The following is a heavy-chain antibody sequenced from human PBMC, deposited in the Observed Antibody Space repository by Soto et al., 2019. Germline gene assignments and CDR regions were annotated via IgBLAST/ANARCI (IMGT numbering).Heavy chain of an antibody. CDR3: ARRVVPAALGL. V-gene: IGHV4-34*01. D-gene: IGHD2-2*01. CDR2: MHQSGST. CDR1: GGSFGGYY. Sequence: QVQLQQWGAGLLKPSETLSLTCAVYGGSFGGYYWSWIRQPPGKGLEWIGEMHQSGSTKYNPSLKSRVTLSLDTSQNQLSLMMGSVTAADTAMYYCARRVVPAALGLWGRGTLVTVSS. J-gene: IGHJ2*01.